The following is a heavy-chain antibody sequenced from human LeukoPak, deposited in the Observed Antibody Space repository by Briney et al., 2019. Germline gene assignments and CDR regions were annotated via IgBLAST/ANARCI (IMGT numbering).Heavy chain of an antibody. J-gene: IGHJ5*01. CDR3: AKPISGGLAVTADWFHP. CDR1: GFTFSSSS. D-gene: IGHD6-19*01. Sequence: PGGSLRLSCAASGFTFSSSSMNWVRQAPGKGLEWVSSISPSSTYIYYADSVKGRFTISRDNAKNSLYLQVNTLRADDTATYYCAKPISGGLAVTADWFHPWGQGTLVVVSS. CDR2: ISPSSTYI. V-gene: IGHV3-21*04.